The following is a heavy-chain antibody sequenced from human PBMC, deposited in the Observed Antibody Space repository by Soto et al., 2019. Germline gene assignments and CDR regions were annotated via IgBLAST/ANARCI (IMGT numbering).Heavy chain of an antibody. J-gene: IGHJ5*02. D-gene: IGHD3-3*01. CDR3: ARGSTIFGVVSETWLDP. CDR2: IYYSGST. CDR1: GGSISSGDYY. Sequence: QVQLQESGPGLVKPSQTLSLTCTVYGGSISSGDYYWSWIRQPPGKGLEWIGYIYYSGSTYYNPSLKGRVTISVDKSKNPFYLQLSSVTAADTAVYYCARGSTIFGVVSETWLDPWGQGTLVTVSS. V-gene: IGHV4-30-4*01.